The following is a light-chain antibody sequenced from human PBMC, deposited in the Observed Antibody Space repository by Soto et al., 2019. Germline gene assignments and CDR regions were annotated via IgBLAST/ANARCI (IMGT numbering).Light chain of an antibody. V-gene: IGKV1-9*01. CDR1: QDINKF. Sequence: IQLTQSPSSLSASVGDRVTLTCRASQDINKFLAWFHQTPGKAPKLLVYSASTLHSGVPSRFSGSGSGTDFALTISSLQPEDFATYYCQQLKTYPYTFGQGTRRDIK. CDR2: SAS. CDR3: QQLKTYPYT. J-gene: IGKJ2*01.